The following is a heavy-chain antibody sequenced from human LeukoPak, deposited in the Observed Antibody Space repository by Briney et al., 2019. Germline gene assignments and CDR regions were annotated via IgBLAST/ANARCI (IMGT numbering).Heavy chain of an antibody. J-gene: IGHJ4*02. D-gene: IGHD3-3*01. CDR1: GGSISSSSYY. CDR2: IYYSGST. CDR3: AREGIFGVVIPDY. V-gene: IGHV4-39*07. Sequence: TSETLSLTCTVSGGSISSSSYYWGWIRQPPGKGLEWIGSIYYSGSTYYNPSLKSRVTISVDTSKNQFSLKLSSVTAADTAVYYCAREGIFGVVIPDYWGQGTLVTVSS.